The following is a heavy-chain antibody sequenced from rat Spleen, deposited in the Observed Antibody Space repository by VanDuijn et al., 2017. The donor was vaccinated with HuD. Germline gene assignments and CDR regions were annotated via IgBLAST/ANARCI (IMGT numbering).Heavy chain of an antibody. V-gene: IGHV2-32*01. CDR3: ARGSTGGFDF. CDR1: GFTLSRYH. Sequence: QVQLKESGPGLVQPSQTLSLICTVSGFTLSRYHVHWVRQPPGKGLEWMGTIWAGRGTNYNSAVQSRLSISRDTSKRQVVLKMTSLQTEDTATYSCARGSTGGFDFWGQGVIVTGSS. J-gene: IGHJ2*01. CDR2: IWAGRGT. D-gene: IGHD1-11*01.